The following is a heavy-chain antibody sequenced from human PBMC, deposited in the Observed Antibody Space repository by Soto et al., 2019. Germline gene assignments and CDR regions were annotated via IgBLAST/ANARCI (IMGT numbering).Heavy chain of an antibody. D-gene: IGHD6-6*01. J-gene: IGHJ6*03. V-gene: IGHV3-21*01. Sequence: GGSLRLSCAASGFTFSSYSMNWVRQAPGKGLEWVSSISSSSSYIYYADSVKGRFTISRDNAKNSLYLQMNSLRAEDTAVYYCARDDSSSSQDYYYYMDVWGKGTTVTVSS. CDR1: GFTFSSYS. CDR3: ARDDSSSSQDYYYYMDV. CDR2: ISSSSSYI.